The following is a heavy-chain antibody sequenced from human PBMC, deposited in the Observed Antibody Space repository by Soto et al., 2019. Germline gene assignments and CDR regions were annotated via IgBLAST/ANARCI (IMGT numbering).Heavy chain of an antibody. D-gene: IGHD6-13*01. CDR1: GFSLRTSGVG. Sequence: GSGPTLGNPTQTLTLTCTFSGFSLRTSGVGVGWVRQPPGKALEWLALIYWDDDKRYSPSLKSRLTITKDTSKNQVVLTMTNMDPVDTATYYCAHSEAAAGTTDFDYWGQGTLVTVSS. CDR2: IYWDDDK. V-gene: IGHV2-5*02. J-gene: IGHJ4*02. CDR3: AHSEAAAGTTDFDY.